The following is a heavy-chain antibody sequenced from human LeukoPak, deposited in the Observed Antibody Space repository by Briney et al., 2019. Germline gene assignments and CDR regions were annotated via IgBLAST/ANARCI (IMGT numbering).Heavy chain of an antibody. Sequence: KPSEPLSLTCTVSGGSISSYYWSWIRQPPGKGLEWIGYISYSGSTNYNPSLKSRVTISVDTSKNQFSLKLSSVTAADTAVYYCARGSKSSGSYYFDYWGQGTLVTVSS. CDR3: ARGSKSSGSYYFDY. V-gene: IGHV4-59*01. J-gene: IGHJ4*02. D-gene: IGHD3-22*01. CDR2: ISYSGST. CDR1: GGSISSYY.